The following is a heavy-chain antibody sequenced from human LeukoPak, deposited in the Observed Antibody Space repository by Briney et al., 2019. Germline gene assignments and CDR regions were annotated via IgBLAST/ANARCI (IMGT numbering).Heavy chain of an antibody. J-gene: IGHJ4*02. D-gene: IGHD3/OR15-3a*01. CDR2: INHSGSN. CDR1: GWTFSGYY. Sequence: SETLSLTCAVYGWTFSGYYWSWIRQPPGKGLEWIGEINHSGSNNYNPSLKSRVTISVDTSKNQFSLKLSSVTAADTAVYYCARWTGYYLRAFFDYWGQGTLVTVSS. CDR3: ARWTGYYLRAFFDY. V-gene: IGHV4-34*01.